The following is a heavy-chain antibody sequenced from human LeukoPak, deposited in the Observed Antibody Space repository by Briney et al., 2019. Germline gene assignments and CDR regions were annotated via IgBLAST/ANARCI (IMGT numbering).Heavy chain of an antibody. CDR3: ARGGYYGSGGDFDC. J-gene: IGHJ5*01. Sequence: SETLSLTCTVSGGSISGYYWSWIRQPPGKGLEWIGFMRYSGNSNCNPSLKSRVTISVDTSKNQFSLRLTSVTAADTAVYYCARGGYYGSGGDFDCWGQGTLVTVSS. V-gene: IGHV4-59*01. CDR2: MRYSGNS. D-gene: IGHD3-10*01. CDR1: GGSISGYY.